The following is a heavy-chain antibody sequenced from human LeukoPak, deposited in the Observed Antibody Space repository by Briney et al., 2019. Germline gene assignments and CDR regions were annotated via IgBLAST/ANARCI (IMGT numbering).Heavy chain of an antibody. J-gene: IGHJ4*02. CDR2: IYYSGSI. CDR3: ARPNYDSSGLTDY. D-gene: IGHD3-22*01. Sequence: SETLSLTCTVSGGSISSSSYYWGWIRQPPGKGLEWIGSIYYSGSIYYNPSLKSRVTISVDTSKNQFSLKLSSVTAADTAVYYCARPNYDSSGLTDYWGQGTLVTVSS. CDR1: GGSISSSSYY. V-gene: IGHV4-39*01.